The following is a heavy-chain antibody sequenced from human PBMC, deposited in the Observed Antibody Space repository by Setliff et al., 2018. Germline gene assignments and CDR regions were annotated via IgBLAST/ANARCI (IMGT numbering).Heavy chain of an antibody. J-gene: IGHJ5*02. CDR1: ASTFSNYW. D-gene: IGHD3-10*01. Sequence: PGESLKISCKDSASTFSNYWIVWVRQMPGKGLEWMGMIYPDDSDTKYHPSFQGQVTISADKSISTAYLQWSSLRASDTAIYYCARHPYYYGSGTYLDNNNRWFDPWGQGTLVTVSS. V-gene: IGHV5-51*01. CDR2: IYPDDSDT. CDR3: ARHPYYYGSGTYLDNNNRWFDP.